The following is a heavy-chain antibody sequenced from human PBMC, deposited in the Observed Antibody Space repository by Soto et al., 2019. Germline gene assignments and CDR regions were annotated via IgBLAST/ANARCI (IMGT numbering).Heavy chain of an antibody. D-gene: IGHD2-15*01. V-gene: IGHV1-2*02. CDR2: INPNSGGP. Sequence: QVHLVQSGAEVKKPGASVKVSCKASRDTFTGYYMHCVRQAPGQGLEWMGWINPNSGGPNYAQKFQGTVTMTRDTSISTVYMELSRLRSDDTAVYYCARARLPDAFDIWCQGTMVTVSS. CDR1: RDTFTGYY. CDR3: ARARLPDAFDI. J-gene: IGHJ3*02.